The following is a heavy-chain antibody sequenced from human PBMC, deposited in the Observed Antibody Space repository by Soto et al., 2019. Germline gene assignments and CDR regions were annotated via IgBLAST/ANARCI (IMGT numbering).Heavy chain of an antibody. Sequence: QLQLQESGPGLVKPSETLSLTCTVSGDSISNKNYHWGWTRQPPGKGLEWIGTVYSNGHTYYNPSLKSRLAMAVDTSKNQFSLSLISVTAAGTAVYFCASLTNGQPGDSWGQGTLVTVSS. CDR2: VYSNGHT. V-gene: IGHV4-39*01. CDR3: ASLTNGQPGDS. CDR1: GDSISNKNYH. D-gene: IGHD2-8*01. J-gene: IGHJ4*02.